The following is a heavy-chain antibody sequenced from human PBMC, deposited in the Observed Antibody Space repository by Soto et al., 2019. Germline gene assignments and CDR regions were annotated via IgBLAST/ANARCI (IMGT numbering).Heavy chain of an antibody. V-gene: IGHV3-48*01. CDR3: VKAQNFGSS. Sequence: GGSLRLSCAASGFTFSAYAMNWVRQAPGKGLEWVSYISSSSRAIHYADSVQGRFTTSRDNGMNSLYLQMNSLRAEDTAVYYCVKAQNFGSSWGQGTLVTVSS. J-gene: IGHJ5*02. CDR1: GFTFSAYA. CDR2: ISSSSRAI. D-gene: IGHD3-10*01.